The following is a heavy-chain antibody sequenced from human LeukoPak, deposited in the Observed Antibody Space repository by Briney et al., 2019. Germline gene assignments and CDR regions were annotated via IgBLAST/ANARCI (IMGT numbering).Heavy chain of an antibody. CDR2: ISWSSASR. Sequence: GGSLRLSCAVSGFKFDDYGMHWVRQVPGKGLEWVSGISWSSASRGYADSVKGRFTISRDNAKNSLFLQMDRLRVEDTALYYCVKDESTGGGAPGYFHGLGVWGQGTTVTVSS. V-gene: IGHV3-9*01. CDR3: VKDESTGGGAPGYFHGLGV. J-gene: IGHJ6*02. CDR1: GFKFDDYG. D-gene: IGHD3-16*01.